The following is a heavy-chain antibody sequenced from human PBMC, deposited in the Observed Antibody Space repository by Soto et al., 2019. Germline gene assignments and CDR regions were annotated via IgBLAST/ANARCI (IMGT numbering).Heavy chain of an antibody. J-gene: IGHJ6*02. D-gene: IGHD2-2*01. CDR3: ARAAVLVPAAVQLGMDV. Sequence: GASVKVSCKAIGYSFTRNYIHWVRQAPGQGLEWMGWINPNSGGTNYAQKFQGWVTMTRDTSISTAYMELSRLRSDDTAVYYCARAAVLVPAAVQLGMDVWGQGTTVTVSS. V-gene: IGHV1-2*04. CDR1: GYSFTRNY. CDR2: INPNSGGT.